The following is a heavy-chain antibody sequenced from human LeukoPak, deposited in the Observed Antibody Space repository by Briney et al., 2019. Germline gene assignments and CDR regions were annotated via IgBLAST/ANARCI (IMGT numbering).Heavy chain of an antibody. D-gene: IGHD3/OR15-3a*01. V-gene: IGHV3-23*01. CDR2: ISGSGGST. J-gene: IGHJ4*02. CDR3: AKARSGLGHFDY. CDR1: GFTFSSYG. Sequence: PGGTQRLSCTASGFTFSSYGMTWVRQAPGKGLEWVSAISGSGGSTYYADSVKGRFTISRDNSKNTLYLQMNSLRAEDTAVYYCAKARSGLGHFDYWGQGTLVTVSS.